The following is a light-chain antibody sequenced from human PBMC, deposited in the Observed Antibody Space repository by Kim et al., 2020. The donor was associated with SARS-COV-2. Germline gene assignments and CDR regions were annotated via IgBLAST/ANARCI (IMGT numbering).Light chain of an antibody. CDR1: QDIRID. V-gene: IGKV1-17*01. CDR2: GAS. CDR3: LQHNSYPFT. Sequence: ACGGDRVTSTCRESQDIRIDLGWFQKKPEKAPKRLIYGASIVKSGVPSRFSGSGSGTEFTLTSSSLQREDCATYFCLQHNSYPFTCGQGTKLEI. J-gene: IGKJ2*01.